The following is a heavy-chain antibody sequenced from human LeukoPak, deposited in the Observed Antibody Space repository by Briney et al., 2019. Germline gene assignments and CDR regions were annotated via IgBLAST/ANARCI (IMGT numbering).Heavy chain of an antibody. D-gene: IGHD3-22*01. V-gene: IGHV3-23*01. Sequence: GGSLRLSCAASGFTFSSYAMSLVRQAPGKGLEWVSAISGSGGSTYYADSVKGRFTISRDNSKNTLYLQMNSLRAEDTAVYYCAKDPLGWYYYDSSGYLGTSGQGTLVTVSS. CDR2: ISGSGGST. CDR1: GFTFSSYA. J-gene: IGHJ5*02. CDR3: AKDPLGWYYYDSSGYLGT.